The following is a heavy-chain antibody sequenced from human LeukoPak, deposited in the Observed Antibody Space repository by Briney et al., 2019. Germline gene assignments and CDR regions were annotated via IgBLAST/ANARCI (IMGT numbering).Heavy chain of an antibody. Sequence: GGSLRLSCATSGFTFGEYAMSWVRQAPGKGLEWVGLIRSKSYGGTTEYAASVKGRFTISRDNSKSIAYLQMNSLKTEDTAVYYCTTGIKTADHWGQGTLVTVSS. CDR3: TTGIKTADH. V-gene: IGHV3-49*04. D-gene: IGHD2-15*01. J-gene: IGHJ4*02. CDR2: IRSKSYGGTT. CDR1: GFTFGEYA.